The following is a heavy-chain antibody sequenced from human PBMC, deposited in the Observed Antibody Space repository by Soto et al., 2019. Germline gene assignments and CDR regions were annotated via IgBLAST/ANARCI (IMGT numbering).Heavy chain of an antibody. CDR3: VREGRGSFDF. D-gene: IGHD5-12*01. V-gene: IGHV3-23*01. J-gene: IGHJ3*01. CDR1: GFIFTNYA. CDR2: IGGRGNSA. Sequence: EVQVSESGGGLVRPGGSLRLSCAASGFIFTNYAMNWVRQAPGKGLEWVSVIGGRGNSAYYADSVQGRFTISRDNSKNTLSLQMSSLPADDTAIYYCVREGRGSFDFWGRGTMVTVSS.